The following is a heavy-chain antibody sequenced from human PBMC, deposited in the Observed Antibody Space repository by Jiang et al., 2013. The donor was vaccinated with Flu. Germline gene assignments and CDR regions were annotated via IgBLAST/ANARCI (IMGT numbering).Heavy chain of an antibody. D-gene: IGHD4-23*01. Sequence: KISCKGSGYSFTSYWIGWVRQMPGKGLEWMGIIYPGDSDTRYSPSFQGQVTISADKSISTAYLQWSSLKASDTAMYYCARRGGAVVTYWYFDLWGRGTLVTVSS. CDR3: ARRGGAVVTYWYFDL. CDR1: GYSFTSYW. CDR2: IYPGDSDT. J-gene: IGHJ2*01. V-gene: IGHV5-51*01.